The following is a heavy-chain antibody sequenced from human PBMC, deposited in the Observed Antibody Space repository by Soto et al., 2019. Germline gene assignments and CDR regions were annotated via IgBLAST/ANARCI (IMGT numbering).Heavy chain of an antibody. CDR2: IYTSGST. CDR1: GGSISSYY. CDR3: ARLHCYDSSGYGRYNWFDP. J-gene: IGHJ5*02. V-gene: IGHV4-4*07. Sequence: KASETLSLTCTVSGGSISSYYWSWIRQPAGKGLEWIGRIYTSGSTNYNPSLKSRVTMSVDTSKNQFSLKLSPVTAADTAVYYCARLHCYDSSGYGRYNWFDPWGQGTLVTVSS. D-gene: IGHD3-22*01.